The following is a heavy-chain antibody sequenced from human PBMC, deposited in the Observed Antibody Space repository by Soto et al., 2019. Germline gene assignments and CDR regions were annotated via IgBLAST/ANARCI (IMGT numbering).Heavy chain of an antibody. CDR3: TCNGDSRFDY. D-gene: IGHD4-17*01. Sequence: GGSLRLSCAASGFTFSTYWMSWVRQAPGKGLEWVANIKQDGSENHYLNSVKGRFTISRDNAKKSLYLQMNSLRAEDTAVYYCTCNGDSRFDYWGQGILGTVSA. J-gene: IGHJ4*02. V-gene: IGHV3-7*03. CDR2: IKQDGSEN. CDR1: GFTFSTYW.